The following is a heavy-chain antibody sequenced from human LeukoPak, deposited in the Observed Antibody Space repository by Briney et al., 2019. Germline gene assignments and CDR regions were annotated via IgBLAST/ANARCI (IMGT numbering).Heavy chain of an antibody. J-gene: IGHJ6*03. D-gene: IGHD6-13*01. CDR1: GYTFTGYY. V-gene: IGHV1-2*02. Sequence: ASVKVSCKASGYTFTGYYMHWVRQAPGQGLEWMGWINPNSGGTNYAQKFQGRVTMTRDTSISTAYMELSRLRSDDTAVYYCARLPGIAAAYLSGKYYYYYYYMDVWGKGTTVTVSS. CDR3: ARLPGIAAAYLSGKYYYYYYYMDV. CDR2: INPNSGGT.